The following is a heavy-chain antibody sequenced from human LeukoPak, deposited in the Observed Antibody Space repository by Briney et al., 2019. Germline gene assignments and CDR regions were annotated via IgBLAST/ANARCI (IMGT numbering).Heavy chain of an antibody. J-gene: IGHJ4*02. CDR2: INWNGGST. CDR1: GFTFDDYG. V-gene: IGHV3-20*04. CDR3: ARDGYGDYWSDY. D-gene: IGHD4-17*01. Sequence: GGSLRLSCAASGFTFDDYGMSWVRQAPGKGRECVSGINWNGGSTGYADSVKGRFTISRDNAKNSLYLQMNSLRAEDTALYYCARDGYGDYWSDYWGQGTLVTVCS.